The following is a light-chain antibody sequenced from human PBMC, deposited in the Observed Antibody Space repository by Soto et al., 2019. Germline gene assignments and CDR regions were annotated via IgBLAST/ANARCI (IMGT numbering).Light chain of an antibody. CDR1: SRDVGGYNY. Sequence: QSVLSQPASVSGSPGPSITISCTGTSRDVGGYNYVSWYQQHPGKAPKLMIYDVSNRPSGVSNRFSGSKSGNTAALTISGLQAEDEADYYCSSYTSSSTPVFGGGTKLTVL. J-gene: IGLJ2*01. V-gene: IGLV2-14*01. CDR3: SSYTSSSTPV. CDR2: DVS.